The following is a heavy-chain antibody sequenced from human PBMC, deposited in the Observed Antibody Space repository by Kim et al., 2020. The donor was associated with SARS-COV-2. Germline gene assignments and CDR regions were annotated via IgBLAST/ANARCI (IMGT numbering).Heavy chain of an antibody. V-gene: IGHV1-58*01. Sequence: SVKVSCKASGFTFTSSAVQWVRQARGQRLEWIGWIVVGSGNTNYAQKFQERVTITRDMSTSTAYMELSSLRSEDTAVYYCAAGSGNSAYYYYYGMDVWGQGTTVTVSS. CDR1: GFTFTSSA. CDR3: AAGSGNSAYYYYYGMDV. D-gene: IGHD1-26*01. J-gene: IGHJ6*02. CDR2: IVVGSGNT.